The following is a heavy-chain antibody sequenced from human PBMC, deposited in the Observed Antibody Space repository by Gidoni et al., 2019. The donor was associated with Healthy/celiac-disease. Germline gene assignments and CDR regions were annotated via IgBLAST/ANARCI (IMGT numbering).Heavy chain of an antibody. CDR3: ARLGGWSYDY. CDR1: GGTFSSYA. J-gene: IGHJ4*02. Sequence: QVQLVQSGAAVKKPGSSVKVSCKAAGGTFSSYAISWVRQAPGQGLEWMGGSIPIFGTATYAQKFKGRVTITADESTSTAYMELSSLSSEDTAVYYCARLGGWSYDYWGQGTLVTVSS. D-gene: IGHD1-26*01. CDR2: SIPIFGTA. V-gene: IGHV1-69*01.